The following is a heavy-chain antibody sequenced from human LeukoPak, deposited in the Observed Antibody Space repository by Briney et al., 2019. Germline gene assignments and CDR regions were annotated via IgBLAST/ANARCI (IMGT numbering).Heavy chain of an antibody. J-gene: IGHJ4*02. D-gene: IGHD3-10*01. CDR1: GGSFSSNSYY. CDR3: NSHYYGSGKPYDY. CDR2: IYHSGSI. Sequence: SETLSLTCTVSGGSFSSNSYYWGWIRQPPGKGLEWIGSIYHSGSIYYNPSLKSRVTISVDTSKNQFSLKLSSVTAADTAVYYCNSHYYGSGKPYDYWGQGTLVTVSS. V-gene: IGHV4-39*01.